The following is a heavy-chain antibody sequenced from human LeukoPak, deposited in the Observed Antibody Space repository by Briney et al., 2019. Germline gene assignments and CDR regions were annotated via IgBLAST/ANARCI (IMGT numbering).Heavy chain of an antibody. CDR1: GFTFSGYS. V-gene: IGHV3-64*02. CDR2: ISSDGGST. Sequence: PGGSLRLSCAASGFTFSGYSMYWVRQAPGKGLEYVSAISSDGGSTYYADSVKGRFTISRDNSKNTLYLQLDSLRAEDMAVYYLAKGAFYYYMDVWGKGPTVPVS. CDR3: AKGAFYYYMDV. D-gene: IGHD3-16*01. J-gene: IGHJ6*03.